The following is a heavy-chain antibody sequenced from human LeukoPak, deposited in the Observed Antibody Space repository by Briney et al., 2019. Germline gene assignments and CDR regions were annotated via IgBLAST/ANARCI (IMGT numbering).Heavy chain of an antibody. D-gene: IGHD3-22*01. Sequence: SVKVSCKASGGTFSSYAISWVRQAPGQGLEWMGRIIPIFGIANYAQKFQGRVTITADKSTSTAYMELSSLRSEDTAVYYCARDSSGTFDPWGQGTLVTVSS. CDR1: GGTFSSYA. CDR3: ARDSSGTFDP. CDR2: IIPIFGIA. V-gene: IGHV1-69*04. J-gene: IGHJ5*02.